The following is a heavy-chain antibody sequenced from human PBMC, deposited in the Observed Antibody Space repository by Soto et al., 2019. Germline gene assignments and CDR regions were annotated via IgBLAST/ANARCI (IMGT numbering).Heavy chain of an antibody. CDR2: LYSGGST. V-gene: IGHV3-53*02. Sequence: EVQLVETGGGLIQPGGSLRLSCAASGFTVSSNYMSWVRQAPGKGLEWVSVLYSGGSTYYADAVKGRFTIARDNSKNTLYSQMNSLRAEDTAVYYCARDKVDAFDIWGQGTMVTVSS. CDR3: ARDKVDAFDI. CDR1: GFTVSSNY. J-gene: IGHJ3*02.